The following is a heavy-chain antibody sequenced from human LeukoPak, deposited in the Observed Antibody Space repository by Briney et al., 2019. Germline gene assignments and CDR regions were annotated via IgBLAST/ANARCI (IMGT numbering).Heavy chain of an antibody. J-gene: IGHJ4*02. Sequence: PGGSLRLSCAASGFTFSSYAMSWVRQAPGKGLEWVSAISGSGGSTYYADSVKGRFTISRDNSKNTQYLQMNSLRAEDTAVYYCAKDLPYYYGSGSSFDYWGQGTLVTVSS. V-gene: IGHV3-23*01. CDR3: AKDLPYYYGSGSSFDY. CDR2: ISGSGGST. CDR1: GFTFSSYA. D-gene: IGHD3-10*01.